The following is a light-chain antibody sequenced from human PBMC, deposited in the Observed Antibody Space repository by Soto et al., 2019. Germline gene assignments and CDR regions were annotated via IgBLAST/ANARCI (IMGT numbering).Light chain of an antibody. J-gene: IGLJ3*02. Sequence: QSALTQPASVSGSPGQSITISCTGTTSDVGSYKLVSWYQQHPGKVPKVIIYEDIKRPPGVSNRFSGSKSGNTASLTISGLQAEDEANYSCCSYAGRSSVVFGGGTKVTVL. CDR2: EDI. CDR3: CSYAGRSSVV. CDR1: TSDVGSYKL. V-gene: IGLV2-23*02.